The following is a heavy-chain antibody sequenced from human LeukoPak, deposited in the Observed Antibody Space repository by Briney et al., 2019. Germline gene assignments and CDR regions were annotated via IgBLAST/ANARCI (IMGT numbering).Heavy chain of an antibody. V-gene: IGHV1-2*02. D-gene: IGHD2-2*01. CDR3: ARGMGVLVPAATWFDP. CDR1: GYTFIAYY. Sequence: ASVKVSCKASGYTFIAYYMHWVRQAPGQGLEWMGWINPNSGGTNYAQKFQGRVTMTRDTSISTAYMDLSRLRSDDTAVYYCARGMGVLVPAATWFDPGGQGTLVTVSS. J-gene: IGHJ5*02. CDR2: INPNSGGT.